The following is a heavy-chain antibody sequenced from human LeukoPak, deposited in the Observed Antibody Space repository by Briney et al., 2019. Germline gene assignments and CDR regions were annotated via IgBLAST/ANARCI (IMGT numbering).Heavy chain of an antibody. CDR1: GYTFTSYY. J-gene: IGHJ4*02. V-gene: IGHV1-2*04. CDR3: AREWGITMIVANRYLDY. CDR2: INPNSGGT. Sequence: ASVKVSCKASGYTFTSYYMHWVRQAPGQGLEWMGWINPNSGGTNYAQKFQGWVTMTRDTSISTAYMELSSLRSEDTAVYYCAREWGITMIVANRYLDYWGQGTLVTVSS. D-gene: IGHD3-22*01.